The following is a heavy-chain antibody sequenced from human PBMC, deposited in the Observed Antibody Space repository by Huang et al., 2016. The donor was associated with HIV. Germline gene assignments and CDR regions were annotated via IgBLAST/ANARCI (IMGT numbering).Heavy chain of an antibody. D-gene: IGHD5-12*01. CDR3: ARGWLQLWYLAD. J-gene: IGHJ4*02. CDR2: ISAGTGDT. V-gene: IGHV1-3*01. Sequence: QVQLVQSGPEVKSPGASVKVTCKASGYTFTNFAVLWVRQAPGQRPEWLGWISAGTGDTNESPKFQGRVTISRDTSTSTAYLELSSLSSEDTAIYFCARGWLQLWYLADWGQGSLVTVSS. CDR1: GYTFTNFA.